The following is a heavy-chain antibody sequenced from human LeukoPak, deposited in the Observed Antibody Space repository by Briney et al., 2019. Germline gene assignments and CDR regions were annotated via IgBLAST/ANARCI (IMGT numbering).Heavy chain of an antibody. V-gene: IGHV4-30-4*01. Sequence: SQTLSLTCTVSGGSISSGDYYWSWIRQPPGKGLEWIGCIYYSGSTYYNPSLKSRVTISVDTSKNQFSLKLSSVTAADTAVYYCASNHASLDYFMDVWGQGTTVTVSS. CDR1: GGSISSGDYY. CDR3: ASNHASLDYFMDV. D-gene: IGHD2-8*01. J-gene: IGHJ6*02. CDR2: IYYSGST.